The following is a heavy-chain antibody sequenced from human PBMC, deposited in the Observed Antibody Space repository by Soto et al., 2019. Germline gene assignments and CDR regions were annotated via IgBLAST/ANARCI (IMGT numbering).Heavy chain of an antibody. CDR1: GCTFDDYA. Sequence: PGGSLRLSCAASGCTFDDYAMHWVRQAPGKGLEWVSSISWNSGNIDYADSVKGRFTVSRDNAKNSLYLHMSSLRSEDTALYYCAKDASIPTTYLAHWGQGTLVTVSS. V-gene: IGHV3-9*01. CDR2: ISWNSGNI. CDR3: AKDASIPTTYLAH. J-gene: IGHJ4*02. D-gene: IGHD1-7*01.